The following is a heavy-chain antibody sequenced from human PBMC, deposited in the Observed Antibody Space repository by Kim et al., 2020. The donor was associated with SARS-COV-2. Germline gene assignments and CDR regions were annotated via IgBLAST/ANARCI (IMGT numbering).Heavy chain of an antibody. Sequence: GGSLRLSCAASGFTFSSYWMHWVRQAPGKGLVWVSRINSDGSSTSYADSVKGRFTISRDNAKNTLYLQMNSLRAEDTAVYYCARVPGTRAFDIWGQGTMVTVSS. J-gene: IGHJ3*02. CDR2: INSDGSST. V-gene: IGHV3-74*01. CDR3: ARVPGTRAFDI. CDR1: GFTFSSYW. D-gene: IGHD1-1*01.